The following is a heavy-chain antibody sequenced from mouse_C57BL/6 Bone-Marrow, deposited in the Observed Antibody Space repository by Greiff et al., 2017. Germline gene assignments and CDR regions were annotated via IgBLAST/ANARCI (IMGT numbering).Heavy chain of an antibody. CDR3: ARSLVWFAY. CDR1: GYSITSGYY. D-gene: IGHD2-10*02. CDR2: ISYDGSN. Sequence: EVHLVESGPGLVKPSQSLSLTCSVTGYSITSGYYWNWIRQFPGNKLEWMGYISYDGSNNYNPSLKNRISITRDTSKNQFFLKLNSVTTEDTATYYCARSLVWFAYWGQGTLVTVSA. J-gene: IGHJ3*01. V-gene: IGHV3-6*01.